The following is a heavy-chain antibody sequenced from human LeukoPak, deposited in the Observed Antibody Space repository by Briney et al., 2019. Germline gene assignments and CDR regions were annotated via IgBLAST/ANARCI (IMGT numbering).Heavy chain of an antibody. Sequence: GGSLKLSCAASGFTFSSYWMSWVRQAPGKGLEWVANIKQDGSEKYYVDSVKGRFTISRDNSKNTLYPEVISLTAEDTAVYYCAKDDAWLRFGEWSQGTLVTVSS. CDR1: GFTFSSYW. V-gene: IGHV3-7*03. D-gene: IGHD3-10*01. CDR3: AKDDAWLRFGE. CDR2: IKQDGSEK. J-gene: IGHJ4*02.